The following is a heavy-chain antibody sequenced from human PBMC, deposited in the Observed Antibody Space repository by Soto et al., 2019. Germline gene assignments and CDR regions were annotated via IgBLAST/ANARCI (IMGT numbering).Heavy chain of an antibody. CDR3: ASLEADFWSGRSGAFDI. D-gene: IGHD3-3*01. V-gene: IGHV3-33*01. J-gene: IGHJ3*02. CDR1: GFTFSSYG. CDR2: IWYDGSNK. Sequence: GGSLRLSCAASGFTFSSYGMHWVRQAPGKGLEWVAVIWYDGSNKYYADSVKGRFTISRDNSKNTLYLQMNSLRAEDTAVYYCASLEADFWSGRSGAFDIWGQGTMVTVSS.